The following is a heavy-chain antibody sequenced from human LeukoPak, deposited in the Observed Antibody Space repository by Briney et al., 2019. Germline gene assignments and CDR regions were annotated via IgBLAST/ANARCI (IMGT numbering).Heavy chain of an antibody. CDR1: GYSFTSYW. J-gene: IGHJ5*02. V-gene: IGHV5-10-1*01. D-gene: IGHD3-16*01. CDR2: IDPSDSYT. Sequence: GESLKISCKGSGYSFTSYWISWVRQMPGKGLEWMGRIDPSDSYTTYSPSFQGHVTISADKSISTAYLQWSSLKASDTGMYYCARHLGSSSTDNWFDPWGQGTLVTVSS. CDR3: ARHLGSSSTDNWFDP.